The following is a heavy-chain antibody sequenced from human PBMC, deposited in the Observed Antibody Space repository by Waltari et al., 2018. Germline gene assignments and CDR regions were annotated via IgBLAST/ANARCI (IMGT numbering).Heavy chain of an antibody. Sequence: QVQLVESGGGVVQPGRSLRLSRPASGFTFRSYSMHWVRQAPGKGLEWVADILYDGSKEYYADSVKGRFTISRDNSKNTLCLQMNSLRAEDTAVYYCARDDGYGDSGLDYWGQGTLVTVSS. CDR3: ARDDGYGDSGLDY. CDR1: GFTFRSYS. CDR2: ILYDGSKE. D-gene: IGHD4-17*01. J-gene: IGHJ4*02. V-gene: IGHV3-30-3*01.